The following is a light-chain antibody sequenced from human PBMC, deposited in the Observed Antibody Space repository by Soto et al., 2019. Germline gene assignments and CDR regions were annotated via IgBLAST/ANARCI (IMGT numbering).Light chain of an antibody. Sequence: EIVMTQSPVTLSVSPGERATLSCRASQSVSSNLAWYQQKPGQTPRLLIYDASSRATGIPARFSGSGSGTDFTLTISSLQSEDFAVYYCQQYNNWPLTFGGGTNVEIK. CDR2: DAS. V-gene: IGKV3-15*01. CDR1: QSVSSN. CDR3: QQYNNWPLT. J-gene: IGKJ4*01.